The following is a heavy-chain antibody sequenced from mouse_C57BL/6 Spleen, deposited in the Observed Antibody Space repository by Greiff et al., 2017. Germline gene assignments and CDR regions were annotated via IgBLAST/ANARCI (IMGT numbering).Heavy chain of an antibody. CDR3: TRDLDYGSSHWYFDV. J-gene: IGHJ1*03. Sequence: EVKLVESGEGLVKPGGSLKLSCAASGFTFSSYAMSWVRQTPEKRLEWVAYISSGGDYIYYADTVKGRFTISRDNARNTLYLQMSSLKSEDTAMYYCTRDLDYGSSHWYFDVWGTGTTVTVSS. CDR1: GFTFSSYA. D-gene: IGHD1-1*01. V-gene: IGHV5-9-1*02. CDR2: ISSGGDYI.